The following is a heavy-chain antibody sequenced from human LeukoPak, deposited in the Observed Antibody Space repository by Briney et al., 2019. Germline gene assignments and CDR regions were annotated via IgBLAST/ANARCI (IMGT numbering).Heavy chain of an antibody. Sequence: IGEINHSGSTNYNPSLKSRVTISVDTSKNQFSLKLSSVTAADTPVYYCARGLPYYYYMDVWGKGTTVTVSS. CDR3: ARGLPYYYYMDV. V-gene: IGHV4-34*01. J-gene: IGHJ6*03. CDR2: INHSGST. D-gene: IGHD2-2*01.